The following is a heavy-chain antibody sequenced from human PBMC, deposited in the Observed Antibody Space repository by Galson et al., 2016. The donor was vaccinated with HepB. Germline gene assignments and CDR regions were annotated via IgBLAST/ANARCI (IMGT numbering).Heavy chain of an antibody. CDR2: IYSGGST. CDR3: ARVRSFGGGLDV. Sequence: SLRLSCAVSGVTVSNNFMSWVRQAPGKGLEWVSLIYSGGSTDYADSVKGRFTISRDNSKNTLYLHMNSLRVEDTAVYYCARVRSFGGGLDVWGQGTAVTVAS. D-gene: IGHD3-3*02. CDR1: GVTVSNNF. V-gene: IGHV3-66*01. J-gene: IGHJ6*02.